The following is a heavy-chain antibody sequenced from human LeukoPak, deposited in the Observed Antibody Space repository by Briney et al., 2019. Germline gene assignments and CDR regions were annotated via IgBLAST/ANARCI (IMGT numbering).Heavy chain of an antibody. D-gene: IGHD2-21*01. CDR3: ARSFIVRSPTSPYDAFEL. J-gene: IGHJ3*01. Sequence: SETLSLTCTVSGGSVSGYYWSRIRRTAGKGLEWIGRVFTSGNTSYNPSLKSRVTISGDTSRNRVSLKLNSVTAADTAVYYCARSFIVRSPTSPYDAFELWGQGTMVTVSS. CDR2: VFTSGNT. V-gene: IGHV4-4*07. CDR1: GGSVSGYY.